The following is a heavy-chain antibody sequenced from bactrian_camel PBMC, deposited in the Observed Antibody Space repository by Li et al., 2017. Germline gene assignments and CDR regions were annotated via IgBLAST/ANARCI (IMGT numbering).Heavy chain of an antibody. D-gene: IGHD6*01. CDR2: IVGDGTT. V-gene: IGHV3S53*01. CDR1: GITYRDPC. J-gene: IGHJ6*01. CDR3: AALRYGGTWYPLCRARSADFAY. Sequence: QVQLVESGGGSVQPEGFLRLSCESSGITYRDPCMGWFRQAPGKERERIAAIVGDGTTYYDDLLKARFTISRDSAKDTLYLQMNSLKPEDTAMYCCAALRYGGTWYPLCRARSADFAYWGQGTQVTVS.